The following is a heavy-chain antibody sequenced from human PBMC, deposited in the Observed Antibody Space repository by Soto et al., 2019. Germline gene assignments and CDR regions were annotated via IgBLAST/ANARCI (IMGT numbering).Heavy chain of an antibody. Sequence: GGSLRLSCAASGFTFNNAWLSWVRQAPGKGLEWGGRSKSKTDGGRTDYAAPVKVRFTISRDESKNTLYLQMNSLKTEDTAVYYCSTDRGGYMYYYYYCMDVWGQGTTVTVPS. CDR1: GFTFNNAW. CDR2: SKSKTDGGRT. V-gene: IGHV3-15*01. D-gene: IGHD1-26*01. J-gene: IGHJ6*02. CDR3: STDRGGYMYYYYYCMDV.